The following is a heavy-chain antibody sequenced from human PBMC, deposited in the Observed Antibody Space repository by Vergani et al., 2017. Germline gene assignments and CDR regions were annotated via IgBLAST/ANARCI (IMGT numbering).Heavy chain of an antibody. CDR2: INPSGGHT. J-gene: IGHJ4*02. Sequence: QVQVVQSGAEVKKSGASVKVSCKTSGYTFSNYYMYLVRQAPGQGLEWMGIINPSGGHTNYAQKFQGRVTMTRDTSTSTVYMELSSLRSEDTAIYYCARGDYGILTGYRYWGQGTLVTVSA. D-gene: IGHD3-9*01. V-gene: IGHV1-46*03. CDR3: ARGDYGILTGYRY. CDR1: GYTFSNYY.